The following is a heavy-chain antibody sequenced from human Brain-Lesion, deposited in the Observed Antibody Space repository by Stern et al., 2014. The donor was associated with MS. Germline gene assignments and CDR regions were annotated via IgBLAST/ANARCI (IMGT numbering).Heavy chain of an antibody. CDR3: ARLPNYDFLGRLNYYVMDV. CDR1: GGSLSSDTYY. D-gene: IGHD3-3*01. Sequence: QLQLQESAPGLVKPSQTLSLTCNVSGGSLSSDTYYWSWIRQPPGKGLAGIGYIYFSGNTQYNPSLKSRVIISVGTSKNEFSLKMSSVTGADTAVYYCARLPNYDFLGRLNYYVMDVWGQGTTVSVSS. CDR2: IYFSGNT. J-gene: IGHJ6*02. V-gene: IGHV4-30-4*01.